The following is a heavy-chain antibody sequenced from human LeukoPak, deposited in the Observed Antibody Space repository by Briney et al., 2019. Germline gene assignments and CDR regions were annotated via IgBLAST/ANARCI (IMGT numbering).Heavy chain of an antibody. D-gene: IGHD3-3*01. CDR3: ARDSSYYDFWSGYRLGYFDL. CDR1: GYTFTSYD. J-gene: IGHJ2*01. V-gene: IGHV1-8*03. CDR2: MNPNSGNT. Sequence: ASVKVSCKASGYTFTSYDINWVRQATGQGLEWMGWMNPNSGNTGYAQKFQGRVTITRNTSISTAYMELSSLRSEDTAVYYCARDSSYYDFWSGYRLGYFDLWGRGTLVTVSS.